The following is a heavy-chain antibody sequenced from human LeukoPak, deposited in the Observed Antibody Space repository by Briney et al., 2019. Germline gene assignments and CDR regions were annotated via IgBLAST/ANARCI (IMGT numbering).Heavy chain of an antibody. J-gene: IGHJ4*02. CDR1: GFTFSSYS. CDR3: ARVSGIVGATDGDLDY. V-gene: IGHV3-48*02. D-gene: IGHD1-26*01. CDR2: ISSSSSTI. Sequence: PGGSLRLSCAASGFTFSSYSMNWVRQAPGKGLEWVSYISSSSSTIYYADSVKGRFTISRDNAKNSLYLQMSSLRDEDTAVYYCARVSGIVGATDGDLDYWGQGTLVTVSS.